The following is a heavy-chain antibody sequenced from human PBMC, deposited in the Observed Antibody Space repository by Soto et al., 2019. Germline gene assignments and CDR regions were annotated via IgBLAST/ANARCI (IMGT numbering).Heavy chain of an antibody. V-gene: IGHV4-39*01. CDR1: GGSISSSSYY. CDR3: ARQTGGYSGYDFYY. CDR2: IYYSGST. Sequence: PSETLSLTCTVSGGSISSSSYYWGWIRQPPGKGLEGIGSIYYSGSTYYNPSLKSRVTISVDTSKNQFSLKLSSVTAADTAVYYCARQTGGYSGYDFYYWGQGTLVTVSS. J-gene: IGHJ4*02. D-gene: IGHD5-12*01.